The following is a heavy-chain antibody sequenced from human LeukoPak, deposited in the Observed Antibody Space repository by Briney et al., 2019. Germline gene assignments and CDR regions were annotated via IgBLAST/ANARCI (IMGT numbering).Heavy chain of an antibody. CDR2: IYYSGST. CDR1: GGSFSGYY. Sequence: SETLSLTCAVYGGSFSGYYWSWIRQPPGKGLEWIGYIYYSGSTNYNPSLKSRVTISVDTSKNQFSLKLSYVTAADTAVYFCARESSWGNFDYWGQETMVTVSS. J-gene: IGHJ4*02. CDR3: ARESSWGNFDY. D-gene: IGHD7-27*01. V-gene: IGHV4-59*01.